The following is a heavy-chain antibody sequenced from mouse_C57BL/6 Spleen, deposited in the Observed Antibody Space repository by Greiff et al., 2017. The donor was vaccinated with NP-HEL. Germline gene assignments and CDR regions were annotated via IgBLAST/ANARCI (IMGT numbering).Heavy chain of an antibody. Sequence: QVQLQQSGAELARPGASVKLSCKASGYTFTSSGISWVKQRTGQGLEWIGEIYPRSGNTYYNEKFKGKATLTADKSSSTAYMELRSLTSEDSAVYFCARGGIYYGNYDAMDYWGQGTSVTVSS. CDR1: GYTFTSSG. J-gene: IGHJ4*01. CDR3: ARGGIYYGNYDAMDY. CDR2: IYPRSGNT. V-gene: IGHV1-81*01. D-gene: IGHD2-1*01.